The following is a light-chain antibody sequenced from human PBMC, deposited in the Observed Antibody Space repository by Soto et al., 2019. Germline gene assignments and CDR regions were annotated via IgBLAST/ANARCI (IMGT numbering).Light chain of an antibody. CDR3: QKRSSWPLT. CDR1: QSVNSY. J-gene: IGKJ4*01. V-gene: IGKV3-11*01. Sequence: DIVLTQSPATLSLSPGDSATLSCRASQSVNSYLAWYQQKTGQAPRLLIYDESSRATGIPDRLSGSGSGTDLNLTISRLEPEDSAVYYCQKRSSWPLTFGGGTKVDIK. CDR2: DES.